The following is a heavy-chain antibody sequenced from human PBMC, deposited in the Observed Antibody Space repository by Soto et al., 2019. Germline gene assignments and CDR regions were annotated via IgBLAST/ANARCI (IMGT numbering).Heavy chain of an antibody. CDR2: TYYRSEWYY. J-gene: IGHJ4*02. D-gene: IGHD5-12*01. V-gene: IGHV6-1*01. CDR1: GDSVSSNSAG. Sequence: QTLSLTCAITGDSVSSNSAGWRWVRQSPARGLEWLGWTYYRSEWYYEYAVSVRGRITINPDTSKNQFSLQLNSVTPEDTAVYYCAREGRWLQIEYWGQGTMVTVSS. CDR3: AREGRWLQIEY.